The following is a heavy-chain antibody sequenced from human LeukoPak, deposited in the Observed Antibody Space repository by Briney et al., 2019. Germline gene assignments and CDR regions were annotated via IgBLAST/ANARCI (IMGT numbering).Heavy chain of an antibody. CDR2: IRYDGSNK. V-gene: IGHV3-30*02. CDR3: AKDRMGFGELPYYFDY. J-gene: IGHJ4*02. Sequence: LPGGSLSLSCAASGFTFSSYGMHWVRQAPGKGLEWVAFIRYDGSNKYYADSVKGRLTISRDNSKNTLYLQMNSLRAEDTAVYYCAKDRMGFGELPYYFDYWGQGTLVTVSS. D-gene: IGHD3-10*01. CDR1: GFTFSSYG.